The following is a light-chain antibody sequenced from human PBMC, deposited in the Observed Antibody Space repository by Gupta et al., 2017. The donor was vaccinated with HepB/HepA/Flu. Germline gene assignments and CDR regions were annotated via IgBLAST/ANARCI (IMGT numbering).Light chain of an antibody. CDR3: QSYDRSLSGSV. CDR2: TNN. CDR1: NSNIGADYD. Sequence: QSVLTQPPSVSGAPGPRVTLSCTGSNSNIGADYDVHWYQQVPGTAPKLLIFTNNKRPSGVPDRFSGSKSGTSASLAITGLQAEDEADYYCQSYDRSLSGSVFGGGTKLTVL. V-gene: IGLV1-40*01. J-gene: IGLJ2*01.